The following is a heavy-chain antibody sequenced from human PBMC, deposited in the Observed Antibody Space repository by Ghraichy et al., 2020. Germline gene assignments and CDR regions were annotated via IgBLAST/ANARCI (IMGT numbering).Heavy chain of an antibody. J-gene: IGHJ4*02. D-gene: IGHD3-10*01. CDR2: ISAYNGDT. V-gene: IGHV1-18*01. CDR1: GYTFTSYG. CDR3: ARDPPRFRWLGALNGPAEDY. Sequence: VKVSCKASGYTFTSYGISWVRQAPGQGLEWMGWISAYNGDTNYAQKLQGRVTMTTDTSTSTAYMELRSLRSDDTAVYYCARDPPRFRWLGALNGPAEDYWGQGTLVTVSS.